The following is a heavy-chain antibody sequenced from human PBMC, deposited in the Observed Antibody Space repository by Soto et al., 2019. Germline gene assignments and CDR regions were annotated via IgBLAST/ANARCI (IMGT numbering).Heavy chain of an antibody. CDR2: ISSSSDYI. CDR3: ARARVYATGPLDF. V-gene: IGHV3-21*06. Sequence: GGSLRLSCAASGFTFTSYTMNWVGQAPGKGLEWVSSISSSSDYIYYADSMKGRVTISRDNAKNSLFLDMNSLTGEDTAVYYCARARVYATGPLDFWGQGTLGTVSS. D-gene: IGHD6-13*01. CDR1: GFTFTSYT. J-gene: IGHJ4*02.